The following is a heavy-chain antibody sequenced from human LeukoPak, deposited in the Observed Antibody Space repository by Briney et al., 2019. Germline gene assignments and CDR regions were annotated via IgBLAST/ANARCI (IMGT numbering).Heavy chain of an antibody. Sequence: SETLSLTCTVSGGSISSSSYYWGWIRQPPGKGLEWIGSIYYSGSTYYNPSLKSRVTISVDTSKNQFSLKLSSVTAADTAVYYCARRDTASDASDIWGQGTMVTVSS. D-gene: IGHD5-18*01. CDR1: GGSISSSSYY. CDR3: ARRDTASDASDI. CDR2: IYYSGST. J-gene: IGHJ3*02. V-gene: IGHV4-39*01.